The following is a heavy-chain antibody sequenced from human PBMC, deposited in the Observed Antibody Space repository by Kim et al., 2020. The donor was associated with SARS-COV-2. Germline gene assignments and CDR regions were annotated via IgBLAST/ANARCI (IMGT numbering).Heavy chain of an antibody. D-gene: IGHD2-2*01. J-gene: IGHJ6*01. CDR2: INPSSGRT. Sequence: ASVKVSCTASGYTFTAYYMHWVRQAPGQGLEWMGRINPSSGRTEYAQNFKGRVTMTRDTSISTAYMEVWRLTSDDTAVYYCARSYCVSSSCYSWDYGMDV. V-gene: IGHV1-2*06. CDR1: GYTFTAYY. CDR3: ARSYCVSSSCYSWDYGMDV.